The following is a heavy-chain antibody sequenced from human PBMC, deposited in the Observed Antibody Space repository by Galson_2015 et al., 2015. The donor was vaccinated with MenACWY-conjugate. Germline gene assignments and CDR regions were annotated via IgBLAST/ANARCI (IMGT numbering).Heavy chain of an antibody. J-gene: IGHJ5*02. V-gene: IGHV3-15*01. D-gene: IGHD2-15*01. Sequence: SLRLSCATSGLTFSNVWMSWARQAPGKGLEWVARIKCRTDGGTTDYATPVKGRFTILRDDSAKTLYLQMNSLKIEDTAMYFCTRDRDVGGSRWWFDPWGQGTLVTVSS. CDR2: IKCRTDGGTT. CDR3: TRDRDVGGSRWWFDP. CDR1: GLTFSNVW.